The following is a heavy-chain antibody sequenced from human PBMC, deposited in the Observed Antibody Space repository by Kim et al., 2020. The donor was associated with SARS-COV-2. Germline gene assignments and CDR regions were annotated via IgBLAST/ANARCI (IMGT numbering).Heavy chain of an antibody. D-gene: IGHD2-15*01. CDR2: ISSDGNHK. CDR1: GVTFSTSA. Sequence: GGSLRLSCAASGVTFSTSAIHWVRQAPGKGLEWVGVISSDGNHKYYGDSMRGRFTISRDNSKNAVYLQMNSVRADDTAVYYCARPFCTAVRCYLYFYGL. V-gene: IGHV3-30*04. CDR3: ARPFCTAVRCYLYFYGL. J-gene: IGHJ6*01.